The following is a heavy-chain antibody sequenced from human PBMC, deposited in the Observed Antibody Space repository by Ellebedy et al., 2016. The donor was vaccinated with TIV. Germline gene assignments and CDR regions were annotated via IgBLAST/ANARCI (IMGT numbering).Heavy chain of an antibody. V-gene: IGHV1-46*04. CDR2: INPSGGST. D-gene: IGHD4-17*01. CDR3: AIWTTVTTGNY. CDR1: GYTFTSYG. J-gene: IGHJ4*02. Sequence: AASVKVSCKASGYTFTSYGISWVRQAPGQGLEWMGIINPSGGSTTYAQKLQGRLTMTRDTSTSTVYMELSSLRSEDTAVYYCAIWTTVTTGNYWGQGTLVTVSS.